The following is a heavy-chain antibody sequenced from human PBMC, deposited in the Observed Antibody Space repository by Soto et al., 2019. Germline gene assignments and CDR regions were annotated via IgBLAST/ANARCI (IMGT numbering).Heavy chain of an antibody. CDR2: IYYSGST. CDR3: ARHASYYDPADS. D-gene: IGHD3-22*01. Sequence: PSETLSLTCTVSGGSISSYYWSWIRQPPGKGLEWIGYIYYSGSTNYNPSLKSRVTISLDTSKIHFSLKLSSVTAADTAVYYCARHASYYDPADSWGQGTLVTVSS. J-gene: IGHJ4*02. CDR1: GGSISSYY. V-gene: IGHV4-59*08.